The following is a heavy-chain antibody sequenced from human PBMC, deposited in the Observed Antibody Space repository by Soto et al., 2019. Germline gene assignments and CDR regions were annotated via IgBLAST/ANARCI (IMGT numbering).Heavy chain of an antibody. D-gene: IGHD3-10*01. V-gene: IGHV3-53*02. CDR3: AGEGYAYGLDL. J-gene: IGHJ4*02. Sequence: EVQLVQTGGGLIKPGGSLSLSCAASGLSVSDKYMSWVRQAPGKGLEWVSLTYTGGNSYFADFVKGRFIASRDISKNTLFLHMNSLAAEGTAVYYCAGEGYAYGLDLWGQGSLVTVSS. CDR2: TYTGGNS. CDR1: GLSVSDKY.